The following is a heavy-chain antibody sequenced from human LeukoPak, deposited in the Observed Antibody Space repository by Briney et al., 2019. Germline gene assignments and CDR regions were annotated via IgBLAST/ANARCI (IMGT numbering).Heavy chain of an antibody. Sequence: SETLSLTCAVYGGSFSGYYWSWIRQPPGKGLEWIGEINHSGSTNYNPSPKSRVTISVDTSKNQFSLKLSSVTAADTAVYYCARGTVAGPPFDCWGQGTLVTVSS. CDR1: GGSFSGYY. V-gene: IGHV4-34*01. CDR3: ARGTVAGPPFDC. CDR2: INHSGST. D-gene: IGHD6-19*01. J-gene: IGHJ4*02.